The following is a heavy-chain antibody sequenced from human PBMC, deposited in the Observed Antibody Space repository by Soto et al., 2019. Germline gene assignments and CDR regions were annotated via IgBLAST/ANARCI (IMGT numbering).Heavy chain of an antibody. V-gene: IGHV6-1*01. J-gene: IGHJ3*02. CDR1: GDSVSSNSAA. CDR3: ARDRMARVAGVGRDAFDI. D-gene: IGHD6-19*01. Sequence: KQSQTLSLTCAISGDSVSSNSAAWNWIRQSPSRGLEWLGRTYYRSKWYNDYAVSVKSRITINPDTSKNQFSLQLNSVTPEDTAVYYCARDRMARVAGVGRDAFDIWGQGTMVTVSS. CDR2: TYYRSKWYN.